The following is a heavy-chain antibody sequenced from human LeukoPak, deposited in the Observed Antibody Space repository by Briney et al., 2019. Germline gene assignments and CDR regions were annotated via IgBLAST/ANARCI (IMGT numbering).Heavy chain of an antibody. J-gene: IGHJ4*02. CDR1: GGSISSGGYS. D-gene: IGHD4-17*01. Sequence: PSETLSLTCAVSGGSISSGGYSWSWIRQPPGKGLEWIGYIYHSGSTYYNPSLKSRVTISVDRSKNQFSLKLSSVTAADTAVYYCARHDPREGDYSPFDYWGQGTLVTVSS. CDR2: IYHSGST. CDR3: ARHDPREGDYSPFDY. V-gene: IGHV4-30-2*01.